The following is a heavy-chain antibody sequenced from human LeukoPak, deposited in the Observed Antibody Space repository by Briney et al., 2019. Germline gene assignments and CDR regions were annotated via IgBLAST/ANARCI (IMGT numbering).Heavy chain of an antibody. V-gene: IGHV3-30-3*01. D-gene: IGHD7-27*01. J-gene: IGHJ3*02. CDR1: GFTFSSYA. CDR3: ARGGTGDAFDI. Sequence: SGGSLRLPCAASGFTFSSYAMHWVRQAPGKGLEWVAVISYDGSNKYYADSVKGRFTISRDNSKNTLYLQMNSLRAEDTAVYYCARGGTGDAFDIWGQGTMVTVSS. CDR2: ISYDGSNK.